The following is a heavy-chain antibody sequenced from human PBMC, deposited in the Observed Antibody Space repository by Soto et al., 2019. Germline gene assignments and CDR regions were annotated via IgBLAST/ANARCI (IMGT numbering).Heavy chain of an antibody. CDR1: GYTFTSYG. V-gene: IGHV1-18*01. Sequence: ASVKVSCKASGYTFTSYGISWVRQAPGQGLEWMGWISAYNGNTNYAQKIQGRDTKTTDTSKSTAYMELRRLRSDDTAVYYFARWGGLIFGVASNWFDPWGQGTLVTVSS. D-gene: IGHD3-3*01. J-gene: IGHJ5*02. CDR3: ARWGGLIFGVASNWFDP. CDR2: ISAYNGNT.